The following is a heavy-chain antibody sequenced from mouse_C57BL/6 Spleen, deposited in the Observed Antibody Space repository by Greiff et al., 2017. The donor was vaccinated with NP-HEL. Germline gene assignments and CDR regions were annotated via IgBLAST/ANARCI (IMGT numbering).Heavy chain of an antibody. CDR2: INPSSGYT. D-gene: IGHD2-3*01. CDR3: ARFYDGYNYFDY. CDR1: GYTFTSYT. J-gene: IGHJ2*01. Sequence: QVQLKQSGAELARPGASVKMSCKASGYTFTSYTMHWVKQRPGQGLEWIGYINPSSGYTKYNQKFKDKATLTADKSSSTAYMQLSSLTSEDSAVYYCARFYDGYNYFDYRGQGTTLTVSS. V-gene: IGHV1-4*01.